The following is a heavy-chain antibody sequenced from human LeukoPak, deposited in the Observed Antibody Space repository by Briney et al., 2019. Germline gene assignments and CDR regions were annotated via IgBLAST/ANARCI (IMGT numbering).Heavy chain of an antibody. J-gene: IGHJ5*02. CDR3: AREIAAADAPEFDP. D-gene: IGHD6-13*01. CDR1: GFTFSSYS. V-gene: IGHV3-21*01. Sequence: GGSLRLSCAASGFTFSSYSMNWVRQAPGKGLEWVPSISSSSSYIYYADSVKGRFTISRDNAKNSLYLQMNSLRAEDTAVYYCAREIAAADAPEFDPWGQGTLVTVSS. CDR2: ISSSSSYI.